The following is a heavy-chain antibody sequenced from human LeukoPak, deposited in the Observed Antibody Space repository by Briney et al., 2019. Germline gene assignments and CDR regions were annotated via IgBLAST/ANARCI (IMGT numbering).Heavy chain of an antibody. J-gene: IGHJ1*01. D-gene: IGHD3-3*01. CDR2: ISYDGSNK. CDR1: GFTFSSYA. Sequence: GGSLRLSCAASGFTFSSYAMHWVRQAPGKGLEWVAVISYDGSNKYYADSVKGRFTISRDNSKNTLYLQMNSLRAEDTAVYYCARDGSLGGNFWSGYCSRTWRDAEYFQHWGQGTLVTVSS. CDR3: ARDGSLGGNFWSGYCSRTWRDAEYFQH. V-gene: IGHV3-30-3*01.